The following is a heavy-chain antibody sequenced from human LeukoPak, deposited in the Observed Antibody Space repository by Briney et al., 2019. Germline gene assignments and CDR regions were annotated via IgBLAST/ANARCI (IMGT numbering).Heavy chain of an antibody. CDR3: ARGKPFTV. V-gene: IGHV4-34*01. Sequence: ASETLSLTCAVYGGSFSGYYWSWIRQPPGKGLEWIGEINHSGSTNYNPSLKSRVTISVDTSKNQFSLKLSSVTAADTAVYYCARGKPFTVWGQGTLVTVSS. CDR1: GGSFSGYY. D-gene: IGHD4-17*01. CDR2: INHSGST. J-gene: IGHJ4*02.